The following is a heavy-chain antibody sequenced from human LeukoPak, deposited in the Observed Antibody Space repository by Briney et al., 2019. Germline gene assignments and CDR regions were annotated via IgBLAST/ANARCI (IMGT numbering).Heavy chain of an antibody. D-gene: IGHD4-23*01. J-gene: IGHJ5*02. CDR3: STELRWETPLPTS. Sequence: PGGSLRLSCVASGFTINDVWMTWVRQAPGKVLEWVGRIRSRSDGGTTEYAAPVKGRSTISRDDSKNALYLQMNRLKTEDTAVYYCSTELRWETPLPTSWGQGTLVTVSS. V-gene: IGHV3-15*01. CDR2: IRSRSDGGTT. CDR1: GFTINDVW.